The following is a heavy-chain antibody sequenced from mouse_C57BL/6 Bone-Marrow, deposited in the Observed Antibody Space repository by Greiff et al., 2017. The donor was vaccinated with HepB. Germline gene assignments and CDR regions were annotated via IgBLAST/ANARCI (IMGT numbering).Heavy chain of an antibody. CDR2: ISSGSSTI. J-gene: IGHJ4*01. CDR3: ARRLRRPHYYAMDY. CDR1: GFTFSDYG. Sequence: DVKLQESGGGLVKPGGSLKLSCAASGFTFSDYGMHWVRQAPEKGLEWVAYISSGSSTIYYADTVKGRFTSSRDNAKNTLFLQMTSLRSEDTAMYYCARRLRRPHYYAMDYWGQGTSVTVSS. V-gene: IGHV5-17*01. D-gene: IGHD2-2*01.